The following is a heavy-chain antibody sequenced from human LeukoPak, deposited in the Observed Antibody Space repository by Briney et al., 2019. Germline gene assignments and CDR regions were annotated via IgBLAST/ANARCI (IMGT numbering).Heavy chain of an antibody. CDR2: INHSGST. Sequence: SETLSLTCAVYGGSFSGYYWSWIRQPPGKGLEWIGEINHSGSTNYNPSLKSRVTISVDTSKNQFSLKLSSVTAADTAVYYCARGIVRAYYYWGQGTLVTVSS. CDR1: GGSFSGYY. V-gene: IGHV4-34*01. CDR3: ARGIVRAYYY. J-gene: IGHJ4*02. D-gene: IGHD1-26*01.